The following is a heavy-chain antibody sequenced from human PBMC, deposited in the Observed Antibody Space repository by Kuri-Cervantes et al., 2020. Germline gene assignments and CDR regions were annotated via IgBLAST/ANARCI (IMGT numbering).Heavy chain of an antibody. CDR3: ARLDSGSSGEY. V-gene: IGHV4-39*01. Sequence: SETLSLTWTVSGDSIWRSTYFWGWIRQPPGKGLEWIGNIYYTGTTYYNPSLKSRVTISVDTSKNQFTLKLSSVTAGDTAQYYCARLDSGSSGEYWGQGTLVTVSS. J-gene: IGHJ4*02. CDR2: IYYTGTT. CDR1: GDSIWRSTYF. D-gene: IGHD6-6*01.